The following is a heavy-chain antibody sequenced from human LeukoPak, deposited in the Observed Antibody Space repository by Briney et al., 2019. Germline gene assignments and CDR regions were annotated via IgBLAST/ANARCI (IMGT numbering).Heavy chain of an antibody. D-gene: IGHD3-10*01. CDR1: GFTFSSYA. J-gene: IGHJ4*02. Sequence: PGGSLRLSCAASGFTFSSYAMSWVRQAPGKGLEWVSGISGSGGSTYYADSVKGRFTISRDNSKNTLYLQMNSLRAEDTAVYYCAKDSSGTYYFDYSGQGTLVTVSS. V-gene: IGHV3-23*01. CDR2: ISGSGGST. CDR3: AKDSSGTYYFDY.